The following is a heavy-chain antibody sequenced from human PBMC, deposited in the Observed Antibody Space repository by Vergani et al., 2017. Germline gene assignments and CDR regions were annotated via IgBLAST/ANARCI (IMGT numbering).Heavy chain of an antibody. CDR2: INSDGSST. CDR3: AKDTSSGGGAVAGMYFQH. J-gene: IGHJ1*01. D-gene: IGHD6-19*01. Sequence: EVQLVESGGGLVQPGGSLRLSCAASGFTFSSYWMHWVRQAPGKGLVWVSRINSDGSSTTYADSVKGRFTISRDNTKNSLYLQMNSLRAEDTALYYCAKDTSSGGGAVAGMYFQHWGQGTLVTVSS. CDR1: GFTFSSYW. V-gene: IGHV3-74*01.